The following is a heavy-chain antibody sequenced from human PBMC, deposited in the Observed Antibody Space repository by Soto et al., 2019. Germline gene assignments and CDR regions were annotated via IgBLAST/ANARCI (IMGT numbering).Heavy chain of an antibody. D-gene: IGHD5-12*01. CDR2: VSSDGSST. V-gene: IGHV3-74*01. Sequence: EVQLVESGGGLVLPGESLRLFCAASGFTFSSYWMHWIRQAPGKGLVWVARVSSDGSSTVYANSVTGRLTISRDNAKNTLYLQMNSLSDEDTAVYYCARGLPNFSSFDSWGQGTLVTVSS. J-gene: IGHJ4*02. CDR1: GFTFSSYW. CDR3: ARGLPNFSSFDS.